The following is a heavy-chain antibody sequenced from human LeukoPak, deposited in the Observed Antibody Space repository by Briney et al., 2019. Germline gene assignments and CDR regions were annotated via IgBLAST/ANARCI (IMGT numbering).Heavy chain of an antibody. J-gene: IGHJ4*02. Sequence: GGSLRLSCAASGFTFSSYAMSWVRQAPGRGLEWVSTIGGSGGTTYYADSVKGRFTISRDNAKNSLYLQMTSLRAEDTAVYYCARESRRYGSGSYPPDYWGRGTLVTVSS. CDR2: IGGSGGTT. V-gene: IGHV3-23*01. CDR3: ARESRRYGSGSYPPDY. D-gene: IGHD3-10*01. CDR1: GFTFSSYA.